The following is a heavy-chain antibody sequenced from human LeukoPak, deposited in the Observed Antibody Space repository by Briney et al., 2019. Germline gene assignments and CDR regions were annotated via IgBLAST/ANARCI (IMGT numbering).Heavy chain of an antibody. J-gene: IGHJ4*02. Sequence: ASVKVSCKTSGYVFTGYYMHWVRQAPGQGLEWMAWINPNSGATNYAQKFQGRVTVTRDTSISTAYMELSSLESDDTAVYYCVRDLMTTQTWDFDYWGQGTLVSVSS. CDR1: GYVFTGYY. D-gene: IGHD3-16*01. V-gene: IGHV1-2*02. CDR2: INPNSGAT. CDR3: VRDLMTTQTWDFDY.